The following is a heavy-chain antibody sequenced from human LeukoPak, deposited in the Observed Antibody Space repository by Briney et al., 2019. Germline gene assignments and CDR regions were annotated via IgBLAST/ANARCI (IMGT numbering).Heavy chain of an antibody. V-gene: IGHV3-23*01. D-gene: IGHD2-2*01. J-gene: IGHJ3*02. CDR2: ISGSGGST. CDR3: ARGLIVVVPAAPMGDAFDI. CDR1: GFTFSNYA. Sequence: PGGSLRLSCAASGFTFSNYAMSWVRQAPGKGLEWVSAISGSGGSTHYADSAKGRSTISRDNSKNTLYLQMNSLRAEDTAVYYCARGLIVVVPAAPMGDAFDIWGQGTMVTVSS.